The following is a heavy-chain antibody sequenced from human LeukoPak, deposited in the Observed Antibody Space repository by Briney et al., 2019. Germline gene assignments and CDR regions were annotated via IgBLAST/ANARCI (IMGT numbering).Heavy chain of an antibody. D-gene: IGHD3-22*01. V-gene: IGHV3-7*01. CDR3: ARGSYYYDSSGYCIFDY. Sequence: GGSLRLSCAASGFTFSSYWMSWVRQAPGKGLEWVANIKQDGSGKYYVDSVKGRFTISRDNAKDSLYLQMNSLRAEDTAVYYCARGSYYYDSSGYCIFDYWGQGTLVTVSS. CDR2: IKQDGSGK. CDR1: GFTFSSYW. J-gene: IGHJ4*02.